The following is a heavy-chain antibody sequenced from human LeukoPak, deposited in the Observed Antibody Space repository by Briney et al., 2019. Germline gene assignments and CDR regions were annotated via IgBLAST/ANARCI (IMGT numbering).Heavy chain of an antibody. CDR2: ISYDGSNK. CDR3: ARDRRDGYNYVLGY. J-gene: IGHJ4*02. D-gene: IGHD5-24*01. V-gene: IGHV3-30-3*01. Sequence: GSLRLFCAASGFTFSSYAMHWGRQAPGKGVEGGAVISYDGSNKYYADSVKGRFTISRDNSKNTLYLQMNSLRAEDTAVYYCARDRRDGYNYVLGYWGQGTLVTVSS. CDR1: GFTFSSYA.